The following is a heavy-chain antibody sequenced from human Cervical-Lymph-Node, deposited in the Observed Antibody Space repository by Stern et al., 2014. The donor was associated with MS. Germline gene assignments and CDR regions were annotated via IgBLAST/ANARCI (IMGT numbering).Heavy chain of an antibody. V-gene: IGHV1-2*06. CDR2: INPNSGGT. CDR1: GYTFTGYY. D-gene: IGHD5-12*01. J-gene: IGHJ4*02. Sequence: QVQLVQSGAEVMKPGSSVKVSCKASGYTFTGYYMHWVRQAPGQGLVWMGRINPNSGGTNYAKKLLSRVTTTRDTFISTAFMVMRRLISDDTAVYYCAREGRVRGYELVDWGQGTLVTVSS. CDR3: AREGRVRGYELVD.